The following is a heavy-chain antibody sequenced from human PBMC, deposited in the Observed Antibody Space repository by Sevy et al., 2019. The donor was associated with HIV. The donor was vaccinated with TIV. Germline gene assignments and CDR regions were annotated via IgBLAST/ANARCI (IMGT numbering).Heavy chain of an antibody. CDR3: ARGGGYCSGGSCYPFDY. CDR1: GGTFSSYA. CDR2: IIPIFGTA. D-gene: IGHD2-15*01. J-gene: IGHJ4*02. Sequence: ASVKVSCKASGGTFSSYAISWVRQAPGQGLEWMGGIIPIFGTANYAQKFQGRVTITADESTSTAYMELSSLRSEDTAVYYCARGGGYCSGGSCYPFDYWGQGTLVTVSS. V-gene: IGHV1-69*13.